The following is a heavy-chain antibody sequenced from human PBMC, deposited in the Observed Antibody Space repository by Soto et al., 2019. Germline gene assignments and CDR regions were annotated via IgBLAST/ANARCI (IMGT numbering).Heavy chain of an antibody. J-gene: IGHJ4*02. Sequence: GGSLRLSCAASGFTFSSYGMHWVRQAPGKGLEWVAVIWYDGSNKYYADSVKGRFTISRDNSKNTLYLQMNSLRAEDTAVYDCARARPCCSSWYGPPSYWGQGTLVTVSS. V-gene: IGHV3-33*01. CDR2: IWYDGSNK. CDR3: ARARPCCSSWYGPPSY. CDR1: GFTFSSYG. D-gene: IGHD6-13*01.